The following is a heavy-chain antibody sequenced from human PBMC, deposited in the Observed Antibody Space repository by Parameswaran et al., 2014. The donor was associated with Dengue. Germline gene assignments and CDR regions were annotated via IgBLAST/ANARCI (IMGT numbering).Heavy chain of an antibody. CDR1: GGTFSSYA. J-gene: IGHJ4*02. CDR3: ASWDSSAYYGDY. D-gene: IGHD3-22*01. V-gene: IGHV1-69*04. Sequence: GASVKVSCKASGGTFSSYAISWVRQAPGQGLEWMGRIIPIRAITNYAQRFQGRVTITADKSTSTAYMELSSLRSEDTAVYYCASWDSSAYYGDYWGQGTLVTVSS. CDR2: IIPIRAIT.